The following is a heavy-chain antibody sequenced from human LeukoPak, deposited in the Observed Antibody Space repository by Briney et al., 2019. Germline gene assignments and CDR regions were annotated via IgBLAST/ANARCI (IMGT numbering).Heavy chain of an antibody. CDR1: GFTFGNYA. J-gene: IGHJ4*02. CDR2: ITNVGGTT. V-gene: IGHV3-23*01. CDR3: ARVAGGIPDY. Sequence: PGGSLRLSCVASGFTFGNYAMNWVRQAPGKGLEWVSGITNVGGTTHYADSVRGRFIISRDNSNNTLFLQMNSLRAEDTAVLYCARVAGGIPDYWGQGTLVTVSS. D-gene: IGHD6-19*01.